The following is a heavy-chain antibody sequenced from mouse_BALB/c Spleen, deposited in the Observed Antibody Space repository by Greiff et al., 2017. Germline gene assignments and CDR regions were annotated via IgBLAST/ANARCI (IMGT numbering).Heavy chain of an antibody. CDR3: ARRGGSWFAY. CDR1: GYSITSDYA. J-gene: IGHJ3*01. V-gene: IGHV3-2*02. CDR2: ISYSGST. Sequence: EVQLQESGPGLVKPSQSLSLTCTVTGYSITSDYAWNWIRQFPGNKLEWMGYISYSGSTSYNPSLKSRISITRDTSKNQFFLQLNSVTTEDTATYYCARRGGSWFAYWGQGTLVTISA.